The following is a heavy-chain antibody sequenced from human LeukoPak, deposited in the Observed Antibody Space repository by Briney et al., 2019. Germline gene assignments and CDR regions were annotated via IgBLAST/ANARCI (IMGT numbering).Heavy chain of an antibody. D-gene: IGHD7-27*01. CDR2: IKQDGSEK. Sequence: GGSLRLSCAASGFTFSSYWMSWVRQAPGKGLEWVANIKQDGSEKYYVDSVKGRFTISRDNAKNSLYLQMNSLRAEDTAVYYCARVFTGDPTCWFDPWGQGTLVTVSS. J-gene: IGHJ5*02. CDR1: GFTFSSYW. V-gene: IGHV3-7*01. CDR3: ARVFTGDPTCWFDP.